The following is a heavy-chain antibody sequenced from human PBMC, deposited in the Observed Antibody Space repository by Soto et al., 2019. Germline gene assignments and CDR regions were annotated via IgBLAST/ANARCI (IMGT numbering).Heavy chain of an antibody. CDR2: INHSGST. Sequence: ETLSLTCAVYGGSFSGYYWSWIRQPPGKGLEWIGEINHSGSTNYNPSLKSRVTVSVDTSKNQFSLKLSSVTAADTAVYYCARLSYDFWSGYYFDYWGQGTLVTVSS. CDR1: GGSFSGYY. CDR3: ARLSYDFWSGYYFDY. D-gene: IGHD3-3*01. V-gene: IGHV4-34*01. J-gene: IGHJ4*02.